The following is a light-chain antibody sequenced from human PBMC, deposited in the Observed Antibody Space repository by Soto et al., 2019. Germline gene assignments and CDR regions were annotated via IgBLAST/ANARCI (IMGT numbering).Light chain of an antibody. CDR2: GAS. J-gene: IGKJ1*01. V-gene: IGKV3-20*01. Sequence: EIVLTQSPGTLSVSPGVRATLSCRASQSISSTYLAWYQQKPCQAPSRLIYGASNRATGIPDRISGSGSWTDFTLTISRLEPEDYAIYYCQQYGSWTFGQGTKVAIK. CDR1: QSISSTY. CDR3: QQYGSWT.